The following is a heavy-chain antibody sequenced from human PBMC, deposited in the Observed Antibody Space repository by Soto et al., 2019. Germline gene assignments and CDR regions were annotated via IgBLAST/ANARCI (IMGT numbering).Heavy chain of an antibody. J-gene: IGHJ4*02. CDR2: INPSGGST. V-gene: IGHV1-46*01. CDR1: GYTFTSYY. CDR3: ARARLTGDYELDY. D-gene: IGHD4-17*01. Sequence: ASVKVSCKASGYTFTSYYMHWVRQAPGQGLEWMGIINPSGGSTSYAQKFQGRVTMTRDTSTSTVYMELRSLRSDDTAVYYCARARLTGDYELDYWGQGTLVTVSS.